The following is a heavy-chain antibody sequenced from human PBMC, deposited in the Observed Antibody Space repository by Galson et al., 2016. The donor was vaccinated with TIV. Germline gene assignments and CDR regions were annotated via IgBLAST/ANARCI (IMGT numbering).Heavy chain of an antibody. Sequence: SETLSLTCNVSGDSISSSYWSWIRQPPGKGLEWIGFISSSGFSSYNPTLKSRVTMSVDASKKQISLRLSSVTAADTAVYFCANDYGAGYFDHWGQGAVVTVSS. V-gene: IGHV4-4*08. D-gene: IGHD4-17*01. CDR2: ISSSGFS. CDR3: ANDYGAGYFDH. CDR1: GDSISSSY. J-gene: IGHJ4*02.